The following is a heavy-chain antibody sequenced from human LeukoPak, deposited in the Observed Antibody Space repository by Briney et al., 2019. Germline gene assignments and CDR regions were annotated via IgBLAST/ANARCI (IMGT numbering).Heavy chain of an antibody. CDR2: IHHEGST. CDR1: GGSISSSIR. Sequence: SGTLSLTCGVSGGSISSSIRWSWVRQPPGKGLEWIGEIHHEGSTKYSPSLKSRVTISVDKSKNQFSLKLNSMTAADTAVYYCTAQGGWYIDYWGQGTLVTVSS. D-gene: IGHD6-19*01. V-gene: IGHV4-4*02. J-gene: IGHJ4*02. CDR3: TAQGGWYIDY.